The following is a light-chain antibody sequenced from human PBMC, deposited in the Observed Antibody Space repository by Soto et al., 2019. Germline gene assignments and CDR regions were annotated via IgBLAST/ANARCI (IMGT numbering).Light chain of an antibody. CDR2: KVS. CDR1: QSLLHSDGNTY. CDR3: MQATQSPQWT. Sequence: DIVMTQTPLSSPVTLGQPASISCRSSQSLLHSDGNTYLSWLHQRPGQPPRLLIYKVSIRFSGVPDRFTGSGAGTDFTLKISRVEAEDVGVYYCMQATQSPQWTFGQGTKVDI. V-gene: IGKV2-24*01. J-gene: IGKJ1*01.